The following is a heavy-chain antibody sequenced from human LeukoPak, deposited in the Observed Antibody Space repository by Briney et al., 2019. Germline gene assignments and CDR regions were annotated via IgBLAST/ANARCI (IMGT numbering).Heavy chain of an antibody. Sequence: SETLSLTCTVSGGSISSSSYYWGWIRQPPGKGLEWIGSIHYSGSTYYNPSLKSRVTISVDTSKYQFSLRLTSVTAADTAVYYCATYSSDEGGLDYWGQGTLVTVSS. D-gene: IGHD5-18*01. CDR3: ATYSSDEGGLDY. CDR2: IHYSGST. J-gene: IGHJ4*02. CDR1: GGSISSSSYY. V-gene: IGHV4-39*01.